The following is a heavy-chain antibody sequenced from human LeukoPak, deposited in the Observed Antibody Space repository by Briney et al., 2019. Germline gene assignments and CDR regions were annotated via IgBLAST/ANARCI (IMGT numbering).Heavy chain of an antibody. J-gene: IGHJ6*02. Sequence: GGSLRLSCAASGFTVSSNYMSWVRQAPGKGLEWVSVIYSGGSTYYADSVKGRFTFSRDNPKNTLYLQMNSLRAEDTAVYYCAYGGNSPYYYYGMDVWGQGTTVTVSS. CDR2: IYSGGST. V-gene: IGHV3-53*01. CDR1: GFTVSSNY. CDR3: AYGGNSPYYYYGMDV. D-gene: IGHD4-23*01.